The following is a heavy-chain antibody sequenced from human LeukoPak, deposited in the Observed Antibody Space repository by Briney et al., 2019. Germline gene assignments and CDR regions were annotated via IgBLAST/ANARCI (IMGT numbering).Heavy chain of an antibody. J-gene: IGHJ5*02. V-gene: IGHV1-69*04. CDR1: GGTFSSYA. CDR2: IIPILGIA. D-gene: IGHD6-13*01. CDR3: ARVFGERYSSSWYLGWFDP. Sequence: SVKVSCKASGGTFSSYAISWVRQAPGQGLEWMGRIIPILGIANYAQKFQGRVTITADKSTSTAYMELSSLRSEDTAVYYCARVFGERYSSSWYLGWFDPWGQGTLVTVSS.